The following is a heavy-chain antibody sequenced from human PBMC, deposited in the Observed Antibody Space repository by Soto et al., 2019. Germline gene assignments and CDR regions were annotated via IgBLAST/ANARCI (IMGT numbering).Heavy chain of an antibody. V-gene: IGHV3-23*01. CDR1: GFTSGTYA. J-gene: IGHJ4*02. D-gene: IGHD3-22*01. CDR3: ALSYYDTSSYYPFDY. CDR2: ISGSGSTT. Sequence: GGSLRLSCAASGFTSGTYAMSWVRQAPGKGLQWVSDISGSGSTTFYADSVKGRFTISRDNSKNTLYLQMNSLRAEDTALYYCALSYYDTSSYYPFDYWGQGTLVTVSS.